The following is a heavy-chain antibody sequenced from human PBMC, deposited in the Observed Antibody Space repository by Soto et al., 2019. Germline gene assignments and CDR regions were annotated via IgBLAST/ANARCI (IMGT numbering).Heavy chain of an antibody. V-gene: IGHV1-18*01. Sequence: QFQLVQSGDEVKKPGASVRVSCKASGYTFISYALRWVRQAPGQGLEWIGRVIPYTGNTFYGQKFQGRVTITTDKATNTAYMDLRSLKSDDTAVYFCARDLLTRISWGSTTAQYSYYGMEVWGQGTMVTVSS. CDR2: VIPYTGNT. CDR1: GYTFISYA. CDR3: ARDLLTRISWGSTTAQYSYYGMEV. D-gene: IGHD3-16*01. J-gene: IGHJ6*02.